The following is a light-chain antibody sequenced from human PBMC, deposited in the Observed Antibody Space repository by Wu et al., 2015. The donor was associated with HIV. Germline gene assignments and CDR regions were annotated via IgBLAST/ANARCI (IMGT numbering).Light chain of an antibody. CDR1: QSIGNY. J-gene: IGKJ2*01. V-gene: IGKV1-39*01. Sequence: DIQLTQSPSSLSASVGDRVSITCRASQSIGNYLNWYQQKLGKAPKLLIYAASSLQGGVPSGFSGSGSGTDFTLTITSLQPEDVATYYCQPSYSAPYTFGQGTKLEIK. CDR2: AAS. CDR3: QPSYSAPYT.